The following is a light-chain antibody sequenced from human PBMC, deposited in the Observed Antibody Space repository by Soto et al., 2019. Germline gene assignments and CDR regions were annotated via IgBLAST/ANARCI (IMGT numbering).Light chain of an antibody. Sequence: DIVMTQSPDSLAVSLGERATFNCKSSQSILDRSRNKYYLAWYQQKSGQPPKLLIYWASLRKPGVPDRFTGSGSGTDFTLTINSLQAEDVAVYYCQQYFTSPWTFGQGTKVEI. V-gene: IGKV4-1*01. CDR3: QQYFTSPWT. CDR1: QSILDRSRNKYY. CDR2: WAS. J-gene: IGKJ1*01.